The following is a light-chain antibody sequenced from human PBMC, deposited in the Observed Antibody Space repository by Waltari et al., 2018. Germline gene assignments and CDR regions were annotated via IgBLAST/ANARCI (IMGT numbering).Light chain of an antibody. V-gene: IGLV2-14*01. CDR3: SSYTSSSTLV. CDR2: EVS. J-gene: IGLJ2*01. CDR1: SSDVGGYNY. Sequence: QSALTQPAPVSGSPGQSTTISCTGTSSDVGGYNYVSWYQQHPGKAPKLMIYEVSNRPSGVSSRFAGSKSGNTASLTISGLQAEDDADYYCSSYTSSSTLVFGGGTKLTVL.